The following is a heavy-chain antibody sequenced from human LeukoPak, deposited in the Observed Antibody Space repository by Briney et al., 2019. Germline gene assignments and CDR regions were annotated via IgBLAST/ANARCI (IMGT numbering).Heavy chain of an antibody. J-gene: IGHJ4*02. Sequence: SGGSLRLSCAASGFTFSSYAMSWVRQAPGQGLELVSAISGSGGSTYYADSVKGRFTISRDNSKNTLYLQMNSLRAEDTAVYYCAKAAHLSVRPVDYWGQGTLVTVSS. D-gene: IGHD6-6*01. CDR1: GFTFSSYA. CDR3: AKAAHLSVRPVDY. V-gene: IGHV3-23*01. CDR2: ISGSGGST.